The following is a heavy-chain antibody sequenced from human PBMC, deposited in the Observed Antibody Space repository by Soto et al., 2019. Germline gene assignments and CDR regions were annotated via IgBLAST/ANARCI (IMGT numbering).Heavy chain of an antibody. CDR1: GYTFTSYY. D-gene: IGHD3-22*01. CDR2: INPSGGST. Sequence: ASVKVSCKASGYTFTSYYMHWVRQAPGQGLEWMGIINPSGGSTSYAQKFQGRVTMTRDTSTSTVYMELSSLRSEDTAVYYCARDGEAYYYDSSGYPGYWGQGTLVTVSS. CDR3: ARDGEAYYYDSSGYPGY. V-gene: IGHV1-46*03. J-gene: IGHJ4*02.